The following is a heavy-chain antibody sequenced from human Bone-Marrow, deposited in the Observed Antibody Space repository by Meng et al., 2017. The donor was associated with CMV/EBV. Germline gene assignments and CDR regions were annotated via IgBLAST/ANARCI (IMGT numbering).Heavy chain of an antibody. Sequence: ASVKVSCKASGYTFTGYYIHWVRQAPGQGLEWMGWINPNTGGTNSAQKFQGRVTMTRDTSFSTTYMELSRLRFYATAMYYRARRADLIVVAGLDYWGQGTLVTVSS. CDR3: ARRADLIVVAGLDY. V-gene: IGHV1-2*02. CDR1: GYTFTGYY. J-gene: IGHJ4*02. CDR2: INPNTGGT. D-gene: IGHD6-19*01.